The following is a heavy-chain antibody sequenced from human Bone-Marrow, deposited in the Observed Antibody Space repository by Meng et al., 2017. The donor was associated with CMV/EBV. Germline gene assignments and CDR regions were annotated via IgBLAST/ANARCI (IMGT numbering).Heavy chain of an antibody. CDR3: ASGAHCSSSSLGSGGCWFDP. CDR1: GFTLSDYY. D-gene: IGHD2-2*01. Sequence: GESLKISCAASGFTLSDYYMTWIRQAPGKGLEWISYISSSGTNIYFADSVGGRFTISRDSAKNSLYLQMNSLRAEDTAVYYCASGAHCSSSSLGSGGCWFDPWGQGTLVTVSS. V-gene: IGHV3-11*01. J-gene: IGHJ5*02. CDR2: ISSSGTNI.